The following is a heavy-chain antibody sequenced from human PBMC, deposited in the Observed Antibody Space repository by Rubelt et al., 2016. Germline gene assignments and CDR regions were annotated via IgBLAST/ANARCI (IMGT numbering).Heavy chain of an antibody. Sequence: QVQLVQSGAEVKKPGASVKVSCKASGYTFTSYYMHWVRQAPGQGLEWMGIINPSGGSTSYAQKFQGRVTMTRDTSTSTVYMELSSLRSEDTAVYYCARDSIVATTPNGMDVWGQGTTVTVSS. CDR3: ARDSIVATTPNGMDV. J-gene: IGHJ6*02. CDR2: INPSGGST. D-gene: IGHD5-12*01. V-gene: IGHV1-46*01. CDR1: GYTFTSYY.